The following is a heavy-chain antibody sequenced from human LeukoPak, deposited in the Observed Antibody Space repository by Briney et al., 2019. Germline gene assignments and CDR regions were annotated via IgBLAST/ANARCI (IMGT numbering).Heavy chain of an antibody. J-gene: IGHJ4*02. D-gene: IGHD3-22*01. CDR2: IYPGDSDT. Sequence: GESLKISCKGSGYSFTSYWIGWVRQMPGKGLEWMGIIYPGDSDTRYSPSFQGQVTISADKSISTAYLQWSSLKASDTAMYYCARILYYYDSSGYYSDYWGQGTLVTVSS. CDR1: GYSFTSYW. CDR3: ARILYYYDSSGYYSDY. V-gene: IGHV5-51*01.